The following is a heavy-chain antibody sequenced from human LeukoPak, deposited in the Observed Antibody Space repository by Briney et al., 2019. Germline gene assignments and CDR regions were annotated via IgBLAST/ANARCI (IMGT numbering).Heavy chain of an antibody. V-gene: IGHV3-30*18. CDR2: ISIDGSNT. J-gene: IGHJ4*02. CDR1: GFTFSSYG. CDR3: AKERDSSSSWYLSNYLDY. D-gene: IGHD6-13*01. Sequence: PGRTLRLSCAASGFTFSSYGMHWVRQAPGTGLEWGAVISIDGSNTYYADSVKARFTISRENSKSTLYLKMNSLRAEDTAAYYCAKERDSSSSWYLSNYLDYWGQGTLVIVSS.